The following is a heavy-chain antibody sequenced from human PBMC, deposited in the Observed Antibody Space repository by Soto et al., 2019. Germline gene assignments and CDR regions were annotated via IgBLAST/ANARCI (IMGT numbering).Heavy chain of an antibody. CDR2: ISSSSSTI. V-gene: IGHV3-48*02. D-gene: IGHD2-2*02. CDR1: GFTFSSYS. Sequence: GGSLRLSCAASGFTFSSYSMNWVRQAPGKGLEWVSYISSSSSTIYYADSVKGRFTISRDNAKNSLYLQMNSLRDEDTAVYYCARDRWGVVVPAAIYYYYYGMDVWGQGTTVTVSS. CDR3: ARDRWGVVVPAAIYYYYYGMDV. J-gene: IGHJ6*02.